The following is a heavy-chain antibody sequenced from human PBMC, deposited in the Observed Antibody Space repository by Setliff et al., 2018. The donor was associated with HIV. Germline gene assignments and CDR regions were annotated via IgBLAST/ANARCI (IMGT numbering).Heavy chain of an antibody. J-gene: IGHJ3*02. V-gene: IGHV3-30*02. Sequence: GGSLRLSCAASGFTFSSYGMHWVRQAPGKGLEWVTFIRSDGSNKYYADSVKGRFTISRDNSKNTLYLQMDSLRDEDTSVYYCARDALAVPGYHNAFDIWGQGTMVTVSS. D-gene: IGHD6-19*01. CDR3: ARDALAVPGYHNAFDI. CDR2: IRSDGSNK. CDR1: GFTFSSYG.